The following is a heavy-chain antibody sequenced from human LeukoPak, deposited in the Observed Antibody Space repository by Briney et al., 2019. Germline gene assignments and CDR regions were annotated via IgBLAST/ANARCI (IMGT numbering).Heavy chain of an antibody. Sequence: GESLKISCKGSGYSFTSYWIGWVRQMPGKGLEWMGIIHPGDSDTRYSPSFQGQVTISADKSISTAYLQWSSLKASDTAMYYCARRHCSSTSCFPYNWFDPWGQGTLVTVSS. V-gene: IGHV5-51*01. CDR1: GYSFTSYW. CDR3: ARRHCSSTSCFPYNWFDP. D-gene: IGHD2-2*01. J-gene: IGHJ5*02. CDR2: IHPGDSDT.